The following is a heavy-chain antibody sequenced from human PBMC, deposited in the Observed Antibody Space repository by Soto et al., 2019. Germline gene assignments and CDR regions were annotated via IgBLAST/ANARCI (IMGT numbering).Heavy chain of an antibody. CDR3: ARDQDGARYYYYMDV. V-gene: IGHV3-48*01. CDR1: GFTFSSYS. J-gene: IGHJ6*03. CDR2: ISSSSSTI. D-gene: IGHD3-10*01. Sequence: EVQLVESGGGLVQPGGSLRLSCAASGFTFSSYSMNWVRQAPGKGLEWVSYISSSSSTIYYADSVKGRFTISRDNAKNSLYLQMNSLRAEDTAVYDCARDQDGARYYYYMDVWGKGTTVTVSS.